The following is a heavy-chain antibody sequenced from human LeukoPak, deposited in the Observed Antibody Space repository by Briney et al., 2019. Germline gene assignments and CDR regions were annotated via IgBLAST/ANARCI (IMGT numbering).Heavy chain of an antibody. D-gene: IGHD3-22*01. Sequence: SETLSLTCTVSGGSISSSSYYWGWIRQPPGKGLEWIGSIYYSGSTYYNPSLKSRVTIPVDTSKNQFSLKLSSVTAADTAVYYCASSDYYDSSDYYYYYMDVWGKGTTVTISS. CDR1: GGSISSSSYY. CDR2: IYYSGST. V-gene: IGHV4-39*01. CDR3: ASSDYYDSSDYYYYYMDV. J-gene: IGHJ6*03.